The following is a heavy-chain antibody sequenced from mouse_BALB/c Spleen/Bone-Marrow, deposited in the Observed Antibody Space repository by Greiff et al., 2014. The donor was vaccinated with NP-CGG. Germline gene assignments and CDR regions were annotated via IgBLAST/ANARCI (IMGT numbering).Heavy chain of an antibody. Sequence: EVQLQQFGAELVRPGALVKLSCKASGFNIKDYYMHWVKQRPEQGLEWIGWIDPENGNTIYDPKFQGKASITADTSSNTAYLQLSSLTSEDTAVYYCTRTYSFDYWGQGTTLTVSS. CDR2: IDPENGNT. CDR3: TRTYSFDY. V-gene: IGHV14-1*02. J-gene: IGHJ2*01. CDR1: GFNIKDYY.